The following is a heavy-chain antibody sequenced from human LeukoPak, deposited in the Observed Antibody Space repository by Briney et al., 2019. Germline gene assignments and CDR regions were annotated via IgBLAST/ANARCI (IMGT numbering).Heavy chain of an antibody. V-gene: IGHV1-8*01. CDR1: GYTFTSYD. J-gene: IGHJ4*02. CDR3: APSAAFGPYYFDY. CDR2: MNPNSGNT. Sequence: ASVKVSCKASGYTFTSYDINWVRQATGQGLEWMGWMNPNSGNTGYAQKFQGRVTMTRNTSISTAYMELSSLRSDDTAVYYCAPSAAFGPYYFDYWGQGTLVTVSS. D-gene: IGHD2-15*01.